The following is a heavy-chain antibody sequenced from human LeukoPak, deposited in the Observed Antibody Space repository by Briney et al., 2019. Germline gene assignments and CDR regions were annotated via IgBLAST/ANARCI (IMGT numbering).Heavy chain of an antibody. V-gene: IGHV3-49*04. CDR3: TRDLRLRGYSGYDYEGGTFDY. D-gene: IGHD5-12*01. Sequence: GGSLRLSCSTSGFSFGDYAMSWVRQAPGKGLEWVGFIRSEAYGGTTEYAASVKGRFTISRDDSKSIAYLQMNSLKTEDTAVYYCTRDLRLRGYSGYDYEGGTFDYWGQGTLVTVSS. J-gene: IGHJ4*02. CDR1: GFSFGDYA. CDR2: IRSEAYGGTT.